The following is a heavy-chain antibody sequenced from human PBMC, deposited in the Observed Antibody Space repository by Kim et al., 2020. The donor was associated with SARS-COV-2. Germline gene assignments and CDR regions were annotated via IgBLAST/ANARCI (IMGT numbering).Heavy chain of an antibody. D-gene: IGHD6-13*01. CDR1: GFTFSSYS. Sequence: GGSLRLSCAASGFTFSSYSMNWVRQAPGKGLEWVSSISSSSSYIYYADSVKGRFTISRDNAKNSLYLQMNSLRAEDTAVYYCAREIAAAPSYYYYGMDVWGQGTTVTVSS. V-gene: IGHV3-21*01. J-gene: IGHJ6*02. CDR2: ISSSSSYI. CDR3: AREIAAAPSYYYYGMDV.